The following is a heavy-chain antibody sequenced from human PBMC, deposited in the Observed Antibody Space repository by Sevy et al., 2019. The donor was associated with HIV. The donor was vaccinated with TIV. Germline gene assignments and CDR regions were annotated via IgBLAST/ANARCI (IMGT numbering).Heavy chain of an antibody. CDR2: IYFTGTT. CDR3: ANFDYGDYVNYFDF. CDR1: GGSISSSSYY. J-gene: IGHJ4*02. V-gene: IGHV4-39*01. Sequence: SETLSLTCTVSGGSISSSSYYWGWIRQPPGKGLEWIGSIYFTGTTYYNPSLKSRVTISVDTSKNQFSLRLNSVTAADTAVYYYANFDYGDYVNYFDFWGQGTLVTVSS. D-gene: IGHD4-17*01.